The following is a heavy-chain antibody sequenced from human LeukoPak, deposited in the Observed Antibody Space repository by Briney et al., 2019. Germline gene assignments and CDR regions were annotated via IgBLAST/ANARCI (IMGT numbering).Heavy chain of an antibody. CDR1: GGSVSSGSYY. Sequence: PSETLSLTCTVSGGSVSSGSYYWSWIRQPPGKGLEWIGYIYYSGSTNYNPSLKSRVTISVDTSKNQFSLKLSSVTAADTAVYYCARVEYSGYDSWGQGTLVTVSS. CDR3: ARVEYSGYDS. D-gene: IGHD5-12*01. V-gene: IGHV4-61*01. J-gene: IGHJ5*02. CDR2: IYYSGST.